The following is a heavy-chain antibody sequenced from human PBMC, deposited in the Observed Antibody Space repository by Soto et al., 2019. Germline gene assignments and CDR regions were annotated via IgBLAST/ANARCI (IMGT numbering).Heavy chain of an antibody. CDR1: SGSISSSNW. V-gene: IGHV4-4*02. CDR2: IYHSGST. J-gene: IGHJ4*02. D-gene: IGHD5-12*01. CDR3: ARDSGRGYSGYEYYFDY. Sequence: QVQLQESGPGLVKPSGTLSLTCAVSSGSISSSNWWSWVRQPPGKGLEWIGEIYHSGSTNYNPSLKSRVTISVDKSKNQFSLKLSSVTAADTALYYCARDSGRGYSGYEYYFDYWGQGTLVTVSS.